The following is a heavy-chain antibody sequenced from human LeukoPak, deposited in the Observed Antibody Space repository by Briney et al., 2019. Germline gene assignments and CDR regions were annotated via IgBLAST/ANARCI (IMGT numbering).Heavy chain of an antibody. J-gene: IGHJ4*02. V-gene: IGHV4-61*01. CDR2: FSYNVHS. D-gene: IGHD6-13*01. CDR1: GGSVSSSKYY. Sequence: TSETLSLTCTVSGGSVSSSKYYWSWIRQPPGKGLEWVGFFSYNVHSDYNPSLKSRVTISVDTSKNQFSLRLSSVTAADTAIYYCARVSVAGTGPDYWGQGTLVTVSS. CDR3: ARVSVAGTGPDY.